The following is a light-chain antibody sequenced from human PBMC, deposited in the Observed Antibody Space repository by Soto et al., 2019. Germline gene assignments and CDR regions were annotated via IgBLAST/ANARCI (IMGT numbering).Light chain of an antibody. CDR3: QQYGSSPST. CDR2: GAS. CDR1: QSVSGSF. V-gene: IGKV3-20*01. J-gene: IGKJ3*01. Sequence: IVLTQSPGTLSLSPGEGATLSCRASQSVSGSFLAWYQQRPGQAPRLVIYGASRRATGIPDRFSGSGSGTDFTLSISRMEPEDFAIFYCQQYGSSPSTFGPGTTVDIK.